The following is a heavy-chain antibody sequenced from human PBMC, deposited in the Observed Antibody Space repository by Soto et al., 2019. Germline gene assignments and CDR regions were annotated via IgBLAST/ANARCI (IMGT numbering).Heavy chain of an antibody. CDR1: GFTFTNYW. CDR3: ARDVWDYGAKPDH. D-gene: IGHD4-17*01. J-gene: IGHJ5*02. Sequence: QVQLVQSGAEVKKPGAAVKVACKTSGFTFTNYWMHWVRQAPGQGLEWMGIINPSGAKTSYGQKFQGRVTMTMKTSTSTVYMEHISLTYEDTAVYYCARDVWDYGAKPDHWGHGTLVTVSS. CDR2: INPSGAKT. V-gene: IGHV1-46*01.